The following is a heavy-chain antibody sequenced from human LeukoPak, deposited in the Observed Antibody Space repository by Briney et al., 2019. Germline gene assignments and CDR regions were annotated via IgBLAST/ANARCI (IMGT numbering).Heavy chain of an antibody. J-gene: IGHJ4*02. V-gene: IGHV3-21*01. CDR1: GFTFSSYS. CDR2: ISSSSSYI. Sequence: SGGSLRLSCAASGFTFSSYSMNWVRQAPGKGLEWVSSISSSSSYIHYADSVKGRFTISRDNAKNSLYLQMNSLRAEDTAVYYCARWYSSSWRIIDYWGQGTLVTVSS. D-gene: IGHD6-13*01. CDR3: ARWYSSSWRIIDY.